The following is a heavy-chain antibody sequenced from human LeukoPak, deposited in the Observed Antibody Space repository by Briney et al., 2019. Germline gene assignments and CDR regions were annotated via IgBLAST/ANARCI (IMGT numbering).Heavy chain of an antibody. V-gene: IGHV3-21*01. CDR2: ISRSSIYI. CDR1: GFTFSSYN. J-gene: IGHJ6*02. Sequence: GGSLRLFCAASGFTFSSYNMNWVRQAPGKGLEWVSSISRSSIYIYYADSAKGRFTISRDNAENSLYLQMNSLRAEDTAVYYCARDSGDGSGSYYAYGMDVWGQGTTVTVSS. D-gene: IGHD3-10*01. CDR3: ARDSGDGSGSYYAYGMDV.